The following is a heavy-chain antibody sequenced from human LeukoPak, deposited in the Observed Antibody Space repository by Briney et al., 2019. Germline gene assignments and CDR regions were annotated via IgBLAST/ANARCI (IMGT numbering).Heavy chain of an antibody. Sequence: GGSLILSCAASGLTVSSTYMSWVRQTPGKGLEWVSIIYRGGSTNYADSVKGRFTISRDTSKNTLYLQMNSLRAEDTAVYYCARLSANSSAYFFDYWGQGTLVTVSS. D-gene: IGHD3-22*01. CDR3: ARLSANSSAYFFDY. J-gene: IGHJ4*02. CDR2: IYRGGST. CDR1: GLTVSSTY. V-gene: IGHV3-66*04.